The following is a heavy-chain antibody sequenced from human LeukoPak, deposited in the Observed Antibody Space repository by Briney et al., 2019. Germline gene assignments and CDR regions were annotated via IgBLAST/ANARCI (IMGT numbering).Heavy chain of an antibody. V-gene: IGHV1-2*02. CDR2: INPNSGGT. Sequence: GASVXXSXKASXXTXXGXYMXWXXQAPGQGLEWMGWINPNSGGTNYAQKFQGRVTMTRDTSISTAYMELSRLRSDDTAVYYCARDRSNSNWFDPWGQGTLVTVSS. CDR3: ARDRSNSNWFDP. J-gene: IGHJ5*02. D-gene: IGHD4-11*01. CDR1: XXTXXGXY.